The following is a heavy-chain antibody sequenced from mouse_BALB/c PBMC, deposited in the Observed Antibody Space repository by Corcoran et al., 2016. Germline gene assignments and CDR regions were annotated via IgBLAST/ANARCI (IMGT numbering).Heavy chain of an antibody. J-gene: IGHJ1*01. Sequence: EVQLQQSGPELVKPGASVKMSCKASGYTFTSYVMHWVKQKPGQGLEWIGYINPYNDGTKYNEKFKGKATLTSDKSSSTAYMELSSLTSEDSAVYYCAAYYGNWYFDVWGAGTTVTVSS. CDR1: GYTFTSYV. CDR2: INPYNDGT. V-gene: IGHV1S136*01. D-gene: IGHD2-10*01. CDR3: AAYYGNWYFDV.